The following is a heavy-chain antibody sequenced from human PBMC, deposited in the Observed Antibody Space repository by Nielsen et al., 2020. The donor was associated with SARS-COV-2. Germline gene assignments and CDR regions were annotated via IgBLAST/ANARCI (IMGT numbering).Heavy chain of an antibody. CDR3: ARAYAGMDTVVRYYYYGMDV. J-gene: IGHJ6*02. CDR2: IHHRGST. D-gene: IGHD2-2*03. CDR1: GFTFSDDA. V-gene: IGHV4-34*01. Sequence: EPLKISCAASGFTFSDDAVTWVRQVPGKGLEWIGEIHHRGSTNYDPSLKSRVTISVDTSKNQFSLKLSSVTAADTAVYYCARAYAGMDTVVRYYYYGMDVWGQGTTVTVSS.